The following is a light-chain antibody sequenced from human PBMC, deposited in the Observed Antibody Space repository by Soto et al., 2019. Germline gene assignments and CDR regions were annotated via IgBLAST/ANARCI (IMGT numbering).Light chain of an antibody. CDR2: AAS. CDR3: QQLNSYPPF. Sequence: DIQLTQSPSFLSASVGDRVTITCRASQGISSYLAWYQQKPGKAPKLLIYAASTLQSGVPSRFSGSGSGTEFPLTISSLHPEDFSTYYCQQLNSYPPFFGPGTKVDIK. J-gene: IGKJ3*01. CDR1: QGISSY. V-gene: IGKV1-9*01.